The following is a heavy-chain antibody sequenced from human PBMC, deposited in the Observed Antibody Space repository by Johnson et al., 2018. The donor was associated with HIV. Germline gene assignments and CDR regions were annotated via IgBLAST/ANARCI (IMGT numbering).Heavy chain of an antibody. CDR3: ARGDYYDSSGYFSDAFEI. CDR1: GFTFDDYG. Sequence: VQLVESGGGLVQPGGSLRLSCAASGFTFDDYGMSWVRQAPGKGLEWVANIKQDGSEKYYVDSVKGRFTISRDNAKNSLYLQMNSLRAEDTAVYYCARGDYYDSSGYFSDAFEIWGQGTMVTVSS. V-gene: IGHV3-7*01. D-gene: IGHD3-22*01. CDR2: IKQDGSEK. J-gene: IGHJ3*02.